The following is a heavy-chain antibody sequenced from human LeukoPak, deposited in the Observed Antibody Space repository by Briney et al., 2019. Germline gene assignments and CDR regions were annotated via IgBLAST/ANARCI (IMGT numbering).Heavy chain of an antibody. Sequence: PSETLSLTCTVSGGSISSSSYYWGWIRQPPGKGLEWIGSIYYSGSTYYNPSLKSRATISIDTSKNQFSLKLSSVTAADTAVYYCARVSGYSFDCWGQGTLVTVSS. V-gene: IGHV4-39*07. D-gene: IGHD6-25*01. CDR1: GGSISSSSYY. CDR2: IYYSGST. J-gene: IGHJ4*02. CDR3: ARVSGYSFDC.